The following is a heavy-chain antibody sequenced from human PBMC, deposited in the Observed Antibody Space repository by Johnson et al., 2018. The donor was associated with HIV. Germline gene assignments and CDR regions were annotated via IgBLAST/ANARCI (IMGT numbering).Heavy chain of an antibody. CDR2: ISYDGSNK. CDR3: ARVMVQGDAFDI. D-gene: IGHD3-10*01. CDR1: GFTFSSFA. V-gene: IGHV3-30*04. J-gene: IGHJ3*02. Sequence: QVQLVESGGGVVQPGRSLRLSCAASGFTFSSFALHWVRQAPGKGLEWVALISYDGSNKYYADSVQGRFTISRDNAKNSLYLQMNSLRAEDTAVYYCARVMVQGDAFDIWGQGTMVTVSS.